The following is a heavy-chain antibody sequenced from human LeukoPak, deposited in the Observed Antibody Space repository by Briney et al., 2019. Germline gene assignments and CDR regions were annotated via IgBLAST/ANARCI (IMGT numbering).Heavy chain of an antibody. V-gene: IGHV1-18*01. CDR2: ISVCNGNT. CDR1: GYTFISYG. Sequence: GASVKVSCKASGYTFISYGISWVRPAPGQGLEWMGWISVCNGNTNYAQKLQGRITMTTDTFTSTAYMELRSLRSDDTAVYYCARHTGNYSPSDYWGQGTLVTVSS. CDR3: ARHTGNYSPSDY. D-gene: IGHD1-26*01. J-gene: IGHJ4*02.